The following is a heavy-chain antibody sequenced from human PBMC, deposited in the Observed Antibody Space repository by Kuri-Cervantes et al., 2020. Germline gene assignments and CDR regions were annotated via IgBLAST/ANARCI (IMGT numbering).Heavy chain of an antibody. V-gene: IGHV4-4*02. D-gene: IGHD3-16*01. CDR2: IYHSGST. CDR1: GGSISSSNW. J-gene: IGHJ6*03. CDR3: ARGSRGRGYYYMDV. Sequence: GSLRLSCAVSGGSISSSNWWSWVRQPPGKGLEWIGEIYHSGSTNYNPSLKSRVTISVDTSKNQFSLKLRSVTAADTAVYYCARGSRGRGYYYMDVWGKGTTVTVSS.